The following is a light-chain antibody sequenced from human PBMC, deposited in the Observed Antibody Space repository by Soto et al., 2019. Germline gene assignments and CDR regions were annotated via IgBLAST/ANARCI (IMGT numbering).Light chain of an antibody. J-gene: IGKJ4*01. CDR2: DAS. CDR3: QQYGTSPLT. CDR1: QVISSRS. V-gene: IGKV3-20*01. Sequence: EIVLTQSPRTLSLSPGERATLSCRASQVISSRSLAWYQQRPGQAPRLLIYDASSRATGIPDRFSGSGSGTDFTLTISRLQPEDFAVYYCQQYGTSPLTFGGGTKVDIK.